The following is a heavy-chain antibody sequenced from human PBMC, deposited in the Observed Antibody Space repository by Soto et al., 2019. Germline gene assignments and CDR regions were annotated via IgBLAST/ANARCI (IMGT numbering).Heavy chain of an antibody. CDR2: ISAYNGNT. D-gene: IGHD2-15*01. J-gene: IGHJ4*02. V-gene: IGHV1-18*01. CDR3: ARSTASFAAAGFFDY. CDR1: GYTFTSYG. Sequence: QVQLVQSGAEVKKPGASVKVSCKASGYTFTSYGISWVRQAPGQGLEWMGWISAYNGNTNYAQKLQDRVTRTTDTSTSKAYMELRSLRSDDTAVYYCARSTASFAAAGFFDYWGQGTLVTVSS.